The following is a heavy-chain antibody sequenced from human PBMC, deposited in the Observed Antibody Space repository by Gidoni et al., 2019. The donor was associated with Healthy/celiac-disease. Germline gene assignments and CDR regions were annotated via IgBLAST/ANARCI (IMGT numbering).Heavy chain of an antibody. Sequence: QVQLVQSGAEVKKPGASVTVSCKASGYTFTSYGISWVRQAPGQGLEWMGWISAYNGNTNYAQKLQGRVTMTTDTSTSTAYMELRSLRSDDTAVYYCARVYWGLRLGELSFARPVDYWGQGTLVTVSS. D-gene: IGHD3-16*02. CDR1: GYTFTSYG. J-gene: IGHJ4*02. V-gene: IGHV1-18*01. CDR3: ARVYWGLRLGELSFARPVDY. CDR2: ISAYNGNT.